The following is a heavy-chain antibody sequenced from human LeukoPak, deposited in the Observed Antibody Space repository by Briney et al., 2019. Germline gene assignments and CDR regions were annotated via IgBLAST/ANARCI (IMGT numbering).Heavy chain of an antibody. Sequence: GGSLRLSSAVSGFTFSSYLMHWVRQAPGKGLVWVSRINSDGSSTDYADSVKGRFTISRDNAKNTLYLQMNSLRADDTALYYCVREPDGGRYYQYGMDVWGQGTTVTVSS. CDR2: INSDGSST. CDR1: GFTFSSYL. CDR3: VREPDGGRYYQYGMDV. V-gene: IGHV3-74*01. J-gene: IGHJ6*02. D-gene: IGHD1-26*01.